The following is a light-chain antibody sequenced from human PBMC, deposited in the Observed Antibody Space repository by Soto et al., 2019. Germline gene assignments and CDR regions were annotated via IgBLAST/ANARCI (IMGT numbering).Light chain of an antibody. V-gene: IGKV3-20*01. CDR1: QSISSSS. Sequence: EIVLTQSPGTLSLSPGERATLSCRASQSISSSSLAWYQQKPGQAPRLLIYGASSRATSIPDRFSGSGSGTDFTLTISRLEPEDLAVYYCQQYGSSLLTFGQGTRLEIK. CDR2: GAS. CDR3: QQYGSSLLT. J-gene: IGKJ5*01.